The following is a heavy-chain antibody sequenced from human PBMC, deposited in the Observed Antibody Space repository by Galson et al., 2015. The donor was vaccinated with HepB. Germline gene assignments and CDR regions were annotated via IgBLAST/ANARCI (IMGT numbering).Heavy chain of an antibody. CDR3: AKDIGPRTYSSGKDGFDY. V-gene: IGHV3-43*01. CDR2: ISWDGGST. D-gene: IGHD6-19*01. Sequence: SLRLSCAASGFTFDDYTMHWVSQAPGKGLEWVSLISWDGGSTYYADSVKGRFTISRDNSKNSLYLQMNSLRTEDTALYYCAKDIGPRTYSSGKDGFDYWGQGTLVTVSS. CDR1: GFTFDDYT. J-gene: IGHJ4*02.